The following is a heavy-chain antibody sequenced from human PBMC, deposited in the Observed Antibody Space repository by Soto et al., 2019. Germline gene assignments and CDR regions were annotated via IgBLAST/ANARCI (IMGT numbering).Heavy chain of an antibody. D-gene: IGHD4-4*01. V-gene: IGHV4-59*01. J-gene: IGHJ5*02. CDR3: TRDYSNYSWFDP. CDR1: GGSIRSYY. CDR2: FSYTGST. Sequence: SETLSLTCTVSGGSIRSYYWSWIRQPPGKGLEWIGYFSYTGSTKYSPSLKSRVTISVDTSRNQFSLKLSSVTAADTAVYYCTRDYSNYSWFDPWGQGTLVTISS.